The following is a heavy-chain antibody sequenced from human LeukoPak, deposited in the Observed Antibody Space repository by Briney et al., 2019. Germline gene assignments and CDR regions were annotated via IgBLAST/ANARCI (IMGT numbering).Heavy chain of an antibody. CDR2: IYYSGST. CDR3: ARHGYSDYGIDS. J-gene: IGHJ5*01. Sequence: PSETLSLTCTVSGGSISSGDYYWTWIRQPPGKGLEWIGYIYYSGSTYYNPALKSRLTISADMSKNQFALKMSSVTAADTAVYCCARHGYSDYGIDSWGQGTLVTVSS. V-gene: IGHV4-30-4*01. D-gene: IGHD5-12*01. CDR1: GGSISSGDYY.